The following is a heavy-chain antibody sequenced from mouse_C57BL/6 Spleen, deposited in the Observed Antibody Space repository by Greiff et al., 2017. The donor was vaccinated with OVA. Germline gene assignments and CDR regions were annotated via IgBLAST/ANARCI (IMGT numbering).Heavy chain of an antibody. Sequence: EVKLMESGGGLVQPGGSLKLSCAASGFTFSSYAMSWVRQTPEKRLEWVATISDGGSYTYYPDNVKGRFTISRDHAKNNLYLQMSHLKSEDTAMYYCARELRAMDYWGQGTSVTVSS. CDR1: GFTFSSYA. J-gene: IGHJ4*01. V-gene: IGHV5-4*01. CDR2: ISDGGSYT. CDR3: ARELRAMDY. D-gene: IGHD1-1*01.